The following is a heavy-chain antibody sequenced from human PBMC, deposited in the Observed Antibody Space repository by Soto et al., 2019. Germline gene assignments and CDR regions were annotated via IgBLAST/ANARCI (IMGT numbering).Heavy chain of an antibody. CDR3: AKDGMVVVPAAMGAKSGFDY. V-gene: IGHV3-9*01. CDR1: GFTFDDYA. Sequence: GGSLRLSCAASGFTFDDYAMHWVRQAPGKGLEWVSGISWNSGSIGYADSVKGRFTISRDNAKNSLYLQMDSLRAEDTALYYCAKDGMVVVPAAMGAKSGFDYWGQGT. D-gene: IGHD2-2*01. J-gene: IGHJ4*02. CDR2: ISWNSGSI.